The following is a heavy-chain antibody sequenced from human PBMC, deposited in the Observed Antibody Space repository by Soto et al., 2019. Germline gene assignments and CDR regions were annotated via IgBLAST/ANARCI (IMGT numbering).Heavy chain of an antibody. CDR2: IYYSGST. CDR1: GGSISSSSYY. Sequence: SETLSLTCTVSGGSISSSSYYWGWIRQPPGKGLEWIGSIYYSGSTYYNPSLKSRVTISVDTSKNQFSLKRSSVTAADTAVYYCARQEYSSSFVDYWGQGTLVTVSS. V-gene: IGHV4-39*01. J-gene: IGHJ4*02. D-gene: IGHD6-6*01. CDR3: ARQEYSSSFVDY.